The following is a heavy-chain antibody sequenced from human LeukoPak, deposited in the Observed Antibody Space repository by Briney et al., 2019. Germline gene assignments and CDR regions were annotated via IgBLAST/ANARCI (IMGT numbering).Heavy chain of an antibody. V-gene: IGHV2-26*01. CDR3: ARIGSGSYSWWFDP. J-gene: IGHJ5*02. CDR1: GFSLSNARMG. Sequence: SGPTLVKPTETLTLTCTVSGFSLSNARMGVSWIRQPPAKALEWLAHIFSNDEKSYSTSLKSRLTISKDTSKSQVVLTMTNMDPVDTATYYCARIGSGSYSWWFDPWGQGTLVTVSS. CDR2: IFSNDEK. D-gene: IGHD3-10*01.